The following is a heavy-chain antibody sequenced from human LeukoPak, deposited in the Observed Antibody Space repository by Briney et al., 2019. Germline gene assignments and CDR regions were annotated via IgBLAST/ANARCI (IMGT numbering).Heavy chain of an antibody. V-gene: IGHV3-48*03. Sequence: GSLRLSCAASGITFSTYEMNWVRQTPGRGLEWISYISHTGATIHYAGSVKGRSTISRDNAKNSLYLQMNNLRVEDTAIYYCARDPTSGWYFDYWGQGTLVTVSS. CDR1: GITFSTYE. CDR2: ISHTGATI. CDR3: ARDPTSGWYFDY. J-gene: IGHJ4*02. D-gene: IGHD6-19*01.